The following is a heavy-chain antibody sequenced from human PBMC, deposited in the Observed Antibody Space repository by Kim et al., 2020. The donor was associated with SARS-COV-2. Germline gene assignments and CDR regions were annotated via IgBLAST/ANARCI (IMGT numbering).Heavy chain of an antibody. CDR1: GGSISSNDYF. CDR3: ARVIVGGRGVHRFDP. D-gene: IGHD3-16*02. J-gene: IGHJ5*02. Sequence: SETLSLTCSVSGGSISSNDYFWLWIRQHPGKGLEWIAFMYNSGSTYYNPSLKSRLTASVARSRNHLSLKLKSVTAADTPVYYCARVIVGGRGVHRFDPWG. CDR2: MYNSGST. V-gene: IGHV4-30-4*01.